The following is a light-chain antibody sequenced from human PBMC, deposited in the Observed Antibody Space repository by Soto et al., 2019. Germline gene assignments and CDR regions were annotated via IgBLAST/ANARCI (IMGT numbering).Light chain of an antibody. V-gene: IGKV3-15*01. CDR2: GAS. J-gene: IGKJ2*01. CDR3: QQYKNWPPYT. Sequence: EVVMTQSPATLSVSPGQRVTLASGASRGIGGNLAGYQQKPGQAPRLPVYGASTRATGIPATFSGSGSEREGTLPISSVQSEYVAVYYCQQYKNWPPYTFGPWTKRELK. CDR1: RGIGGN.